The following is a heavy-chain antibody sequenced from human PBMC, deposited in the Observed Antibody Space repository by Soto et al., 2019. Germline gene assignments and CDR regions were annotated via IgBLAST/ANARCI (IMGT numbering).Heavy chain of an antibody. V-gene: IGHV4-59*01. J-gene: IGHJ4*02. CDR1: GGSISSYY. D-gene: IGHD3-22*01. Sequence: PSETLSLTCTVSGGSISSYYWSWIRQPPGKGLEWIGYIYYSGSTNYNPSLKSRVTISVGTSKNQFSLKLSSVTAADTAVYYCARTQWLDYYDSSGFYYFDYWGQGTLVTVSS. CDR2: IYYSGST. CDR3: ARTQWLDYYDSSGFYYFDY.